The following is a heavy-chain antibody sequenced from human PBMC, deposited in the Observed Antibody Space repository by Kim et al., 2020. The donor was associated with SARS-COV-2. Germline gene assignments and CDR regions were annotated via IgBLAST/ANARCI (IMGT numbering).Heavy chain of an antibody. CDR1: GGSFSGYY. V-gene: IGHV4-34*01. D-gene: IGHD3-9*01. J-gene: IGHJ5*01. CDR3: ARGRPYYDILTGYYTYWF. CDR2: INHSGST. Sequence: SETLSLTCAVYGGSFSGYYWSWIRQPPGKGLEWIGEINHSGSTNYNPSLKSRVTISVDTSKNQFSLKLSSVTAADTAVYYCARGRPYYDILTGYYTYWF.